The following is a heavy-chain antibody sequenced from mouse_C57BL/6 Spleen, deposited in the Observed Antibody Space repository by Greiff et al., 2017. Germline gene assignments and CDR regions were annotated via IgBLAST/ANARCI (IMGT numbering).Heavy chain of an antibody. V-gene: IGHV1-18*01. CDR3: GRDYGNYTGYFDY. CDR1: GYTFTDYN. J-gene: IGHJ2*01. Sequence: EVQLQQSGPELVKPGASVKIPCKASGYTFTDYNMDWVKQSHGKSLEWIGDINPNSGGTIYTQTFKGKATLTVDKSSSTACMELRSLTSEDTAVYYGGRDYGNYTGYFDYWGQGTTLTVSS. D-gene: IGHD2-1*01. CDR2: INPNSGGT.